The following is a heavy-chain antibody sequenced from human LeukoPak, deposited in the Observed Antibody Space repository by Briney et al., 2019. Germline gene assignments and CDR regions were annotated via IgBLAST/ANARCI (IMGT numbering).Heavy chain of an antibody. Sequence: GGSLRLSCAASGFTFSSYGMHWVRQAPGKGLEWVAVISYDGSNKYYADSVKGRFTISRDNSKNTLYLQMNSLRAEDTAVYYCAKASSSWNYFDYWGQGTLVTVSS. CDR1: GFTFSSYG. CDR3: AKASSSWNYFDY. D-gene: IGHD6-13*01. CDR2: ISYDGSNK. J-gene: IGHJ4*02. V-gene: IGHV3-30*18.